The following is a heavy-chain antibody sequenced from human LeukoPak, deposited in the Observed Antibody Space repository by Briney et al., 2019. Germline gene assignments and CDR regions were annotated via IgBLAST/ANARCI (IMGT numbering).Heavy chain of an antibody. Sequence: GGSLRLSCAASGFTFSSYSMNWVRQAPGKGLEWVSSISGGGNYIYYTDSVKGRFTISRDNAKNSLYLQMNSLRAEDAAVYYCARGLNANRIGDYWGRGTLVTVSS. CDR1: GFTFSSYS. CDR2: ISGGGNYI. V-gene: IGHV3-21*01. D-gene: IGHD2-15*01. J-gene: IGHJ4*02. CDR3: ARGLNANRIGDY.